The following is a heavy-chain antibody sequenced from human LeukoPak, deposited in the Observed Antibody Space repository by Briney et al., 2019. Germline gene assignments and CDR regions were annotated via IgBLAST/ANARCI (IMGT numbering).Heavy chain of an antibody. Sequence: PLGSLRLSCAASVFTFSSYWMSWVRQAPREGLGWVANIKQDGGEKYYVDSVKGRFTISRDNAKNSLYLQMNSLRAEDTAVYYCAREEVGATGSQYYMDVWGKGTTVTVSS. CDR3: AREEVGATGSQYYMDV. CDR1: VFTFSSYW. D-gene: IGHD1-26*01. V-gene: IGHV3-7*01. CDR2: IKQDGGEK. J-gene: IGHJ6*03.